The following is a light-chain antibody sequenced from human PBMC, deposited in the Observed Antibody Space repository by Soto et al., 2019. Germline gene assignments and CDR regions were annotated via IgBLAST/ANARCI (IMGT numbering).Light chain of an antibody. CDR1: SSNIGAGYD. CDR3: QSYDSSLSGYV. J-gene: IGLJ1*01. CDR2: ANS. V-gene: IGLV1-40*01. Sequence: QSVLTQPPSVSGAPGQRVTISFTGSSSNIGAGYDVHWYQQIPGTAPKLLIYANSFRPSGVPDRLSGSKSGTSASLAITGLQAEDEADYYCQSYDSSLSGYVFGTGTKVTVL.